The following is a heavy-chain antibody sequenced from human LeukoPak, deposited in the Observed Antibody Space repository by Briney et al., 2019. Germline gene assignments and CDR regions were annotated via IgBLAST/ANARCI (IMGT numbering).Heavy chain of an antibody. J-gene: IGHJ4*02. CDR3: AKAPPYKKYFDY. Sequence: GGSLRLSCAASGFTFSSYWMSWVRQAPGKGLEWVANIKQDGSEKYYVDSVRGRFTISRDNAKNSLYLQMNSLRAEDTAVYYCAKAPPYKKYFDYWGQGTLVTVSS. V-gene: IGHV3-7*03. D-gene: IGHD1-1*01. CDR2: IKQDGSEK. CDR1: GFTFSSYW.